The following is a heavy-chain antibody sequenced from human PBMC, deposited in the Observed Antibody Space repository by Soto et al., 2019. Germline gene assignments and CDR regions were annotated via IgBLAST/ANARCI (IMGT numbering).Heavy chain of an antibody. J-gene: IGHJ6*02. CDR1: GFTFSSYG. Sequence: GGSLRLSCAASGFTFSSYGMHWVRQAPGKGLEWVAVISYDGSNKYYADSVKGRFTISRDNSKNTLYLQMNSLRAEDTAVYYCWGFSSSWYPYYYYGMDVWGQGTTVTVSS. CDR2: ISYDGSNK. D-gene: IGHD6-13*01. V-gene: IGHV3-30*03. CDR3: WGFSSSWYPYYYYGMDV.